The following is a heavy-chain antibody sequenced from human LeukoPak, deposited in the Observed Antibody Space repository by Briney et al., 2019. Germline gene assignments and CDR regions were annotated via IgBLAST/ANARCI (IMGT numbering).Heavy chain of an antibody. Sequence: SVKVSCKASGGTFSSYAISWVRQAPGQGLEWVGRIIPIFGTANYAQKFQGRVTITTDESTSTAYMELSSLRSEDTAVYYCARAQYYYDSSGYFDYWGQGTLVTVSS. J-gene: IGHJ4*02. CDR2: IIPIFGTA. D-gene: IGHD3-22*01. V-gene: IGHV1-69*05. CDR1: GGTFSSYA. CDR3: ARAQYYYDSSGYFDY.